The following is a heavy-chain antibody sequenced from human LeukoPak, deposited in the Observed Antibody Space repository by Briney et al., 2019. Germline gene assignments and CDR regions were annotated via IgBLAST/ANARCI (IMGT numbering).Heavy chain of an antibody. CDR2: INTNTGYP. V-gene: IGHV7-4-1*02. CDR1: GYTFTSYA. D-gene: IGHD3-22*01. Sequence: ASVKVSCKASGYTFTSYAMNWMRQAPGQGLEWMGWINTNTGYPTYVQGFTGRFVFSLDTSVSTAYLQISSLKAEDTAVYYCARGLSEFYYDSSGYPLWGQGTLVTVSS. CDR3: ARGLSEFYYDSSGYPL. J-gene: IGHJ4*02.